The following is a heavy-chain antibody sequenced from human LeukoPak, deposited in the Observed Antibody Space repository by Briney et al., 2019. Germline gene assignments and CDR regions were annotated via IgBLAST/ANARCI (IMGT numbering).Heavy chain of an antibody. CDR1: GGSFSGYY. CDR3: ASQLWSGYYYYYMDV. CDR2: INHGGST. D-gene: IGHD3-3*01. Sequence: PSETLSLTCAVYGGSFSGYYWSWIRQPPGKGLEWIGEINHGGSTNYNPSLKSRVTISVDKSKNQFSLKLSSVTAADTAVYYCASQLWSGYYYYYMDVWGKGTTVTVSS. J-gene: IGHJ6*03. V-gene: IGHV4-34*01.